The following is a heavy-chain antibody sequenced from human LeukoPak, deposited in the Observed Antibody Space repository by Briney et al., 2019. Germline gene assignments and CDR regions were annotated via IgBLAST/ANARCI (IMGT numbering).Heavy chain of an antibody. CDR1: GGSISSYY. CDR3: ARDNIPKWFDP. CDR2: IYYSGST. V-gene: IGHV4-59*01. J-gene: IGHJ5*02. Sequence: SETLSLTCTVSGGSISSYYWSWIRQPPGKGLEWIGYIYYSGSTNYNPSLKSRVTISVDTSKNQFSLKLSSVTAADTAVYYCARDNIPKWFDPWGQGTLVTVSS.